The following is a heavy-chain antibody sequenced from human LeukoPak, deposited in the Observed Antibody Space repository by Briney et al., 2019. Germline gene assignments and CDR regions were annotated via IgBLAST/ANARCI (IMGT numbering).Heavy chain of an antibody. CDR1: GGSISSGDYY. CDR3: ARVTVGATGRDY. CDR2: IYYSGST. D-gene: IGHD1-26*01. J-gene: IGHJ4*02. Sequence: SETLSLTCTVSGGSISSGDYYWSWIRQPPGKGLEWIGYIYYSGSTYYNPSLKSRVTISVDTSKNQFSLKLSSVTAADTAVYYCARVTVGATGRDYWGQGTLVTVSS. V-gene: IGHV4-30-4*08.